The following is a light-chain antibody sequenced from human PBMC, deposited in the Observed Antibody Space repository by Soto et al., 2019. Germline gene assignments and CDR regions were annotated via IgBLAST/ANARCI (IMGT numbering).Light chain of an antibody. CDR2: SNN. J-gene: IGLJ2*01. CDR3: AAWDDSLNGVV. V-gene: IGLV1-44*01. Sequence: QSVLTQPPSASGTPGQRVTISCSGRSSNIGSNTVNWYQQLPGTAPKLLIYSNNQRPSGVPDRFSGSKSGTSASLAISGLQSEDEDDYYCAAWDDSLNGVVFGEGTKLTVL. CDR1: SSNIGSNT.